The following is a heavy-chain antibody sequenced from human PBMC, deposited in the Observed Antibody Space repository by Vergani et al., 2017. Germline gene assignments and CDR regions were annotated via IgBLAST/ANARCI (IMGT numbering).Heavy chain of an antibody. CDR2: IYYSGST. CDR3: ARQYSSSWYFDY. D-gene: IGHD6-13*01. Sequence: QVQLQESGPGLVKPSETLSLTCTVSGGSISSYYWSWIRQPPGKGLEWIGYIYYSGSTNYNPSLKSRVTISVDTSKNKFYLKLSSVTAADTAVYYCARQYSSSWYFDYWGQGTLVTVSS. V-gene: IGHV4-59*01. CDR1: GGSISSYY. J-gene: IGHJ4*02.